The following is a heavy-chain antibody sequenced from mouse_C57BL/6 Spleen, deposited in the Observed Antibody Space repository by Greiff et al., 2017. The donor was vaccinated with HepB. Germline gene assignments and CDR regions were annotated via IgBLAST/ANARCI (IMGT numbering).Heavy chain of an antibody. CDR2: INPNNGGT. D-gene: IGHD2-2*01. Sequence: EVKLVESGPELVKPGASVKMSCKASGYTFTDYNMHWVKQSHGKSLEWIGYINPNNGGTSYNQKFKGKATLTVNKSSSTAYMELRSLTSEDSAVYYCARRTMVTAYAMDYWGQGTSVTVSS. CDR1: GYTFTDYN. J-gene: IGHJ4*01. CDR3: ARRTMVTAYAMDY. V-gene: IGHV1-22*01.